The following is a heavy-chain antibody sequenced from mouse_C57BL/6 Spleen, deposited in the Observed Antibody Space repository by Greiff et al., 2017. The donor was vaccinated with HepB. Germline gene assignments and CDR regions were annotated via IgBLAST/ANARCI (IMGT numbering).Heavy chain of an antibody. CDR1: GFTFSSYG. CDR3: ARHLHYGSRDYAMDY. V-gene: IGHV5-6*01. D-gene: IGHD1-1*01. Sequence: EVQRVESGGDLVKPGGSLKLSCAASGFTFSSYGMSWVRQTPDKRLEWVATISSGGSYTYYPDSVKGRFTISRDNAKNTLYLQMSSLKSEDTAMYYCARHLHYGSRDYAMDYWGQGTSVTVSS. J-gene: IGHJ4*01. CDR2: ISSGGSYT.